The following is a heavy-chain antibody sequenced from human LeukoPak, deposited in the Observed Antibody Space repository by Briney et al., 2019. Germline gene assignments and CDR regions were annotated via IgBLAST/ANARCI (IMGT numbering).Heavy chain of an antibody. CDR2: ISYDGSNK. CDR3: ARGVVRYFVWLLSWFDY. V-gene: IGHV3-30*04. CDR1: GFTFSSYA. Sequence: GGSLRLSCAASGFTFSSYAMHWVRQAPGKGLEWVAVISYDGSNKYYADSVKGRFTISRDNSKNTLYLQMNSLRAEDTAVYYCARGVVRYFVWLLSWFDYWGQGTLVTVSS. J-gene: IGHJ4*02. D-gene: IGHD3-9*01.